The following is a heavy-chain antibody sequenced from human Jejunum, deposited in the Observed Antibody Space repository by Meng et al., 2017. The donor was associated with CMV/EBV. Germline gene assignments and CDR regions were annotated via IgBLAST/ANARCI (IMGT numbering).Heavy chain of an antibody. Sequence: WRWIRQHPGKGLEWIREINHSGSTKYNPSLKSRVTISVDKSKNQFSLKLSSVTAADTAVYYCARPSERKYYYDSSGYSRGSKWFDPWGQGTLVTVSS. D-gene: IGHD3-22*01. J-gene: IGHJ5*02. CDR2: INHSGST. CDR3: ARPSERKYYYDSSGYSRGSKWFDP. V-gene: IGHV4-34*01.